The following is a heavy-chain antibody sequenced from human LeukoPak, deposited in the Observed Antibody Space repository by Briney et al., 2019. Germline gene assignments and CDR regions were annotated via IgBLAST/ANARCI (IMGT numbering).Heavy chain of an antibody. Sequence: GGSLRLSCAASGFTFSNYSMNWVRQAPGKGLEWVSSISSSSSYIYYADSVKGRFTISRDNAKNSLYLQMNSLRAEDTAVYYCARVQGYYYDSSGSWFDPWGQGTLVTVSS. V-gene: IGHV3-21*01. CDR2: ISSSSSYI. CDR3: ARVQGYYYDSSGSWFDP. CDR1: GFTFSNYS. D-gene: IGHD3-22*01. J-gene: IGHJ5*02.